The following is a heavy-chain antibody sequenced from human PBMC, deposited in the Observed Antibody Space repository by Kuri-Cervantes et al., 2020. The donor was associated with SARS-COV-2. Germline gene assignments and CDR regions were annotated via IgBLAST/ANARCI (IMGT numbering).Heavy chain of an antibody. CDR1: GFTVSSNY. Sequence: GESLKISCVASGFTVSSNYLSWVRQAPRRGLEWVSVLYTGGSSHYADSVKGRFTISRDNSKNTLYLQMNSLRDEDTAVYYCARYGFGYSTFYGMDVWGQGTTVTVSS. CDR3: ARYGFGYSTFYGMDV. D-gene: IGHD6-13*01. CDR2: LYTGGSS. J-gene: IGHJ6*02. V-gene: IGHV3-53*01.